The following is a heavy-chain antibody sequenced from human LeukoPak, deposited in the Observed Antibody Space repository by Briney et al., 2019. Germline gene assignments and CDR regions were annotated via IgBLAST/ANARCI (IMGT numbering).Heavy chain of an antibody. Sequence: PSDTLSLTCTVSGGSISSYYWSWIRQPPEKGLEWIGYIYYSGSTNYNPSLKSRVTISVDTSKNQFSLKLSSVTAADTAVYYCASGLMTTVSHWGQGTLVTVSS. V-gene: IGHV4-59*07. CDR2: IYYSGST. J-gene: IGHJ1*01. CDR3: ASGLMTTVSH. CDR1: GGSISSYY. D-gene: IGHD4-11*01.